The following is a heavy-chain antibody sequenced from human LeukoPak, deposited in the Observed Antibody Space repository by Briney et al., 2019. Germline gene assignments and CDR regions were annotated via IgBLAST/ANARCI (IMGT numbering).Heavy chain of an antibody. CDR3: ARVKTGTTHFDY. Sequence: ASVKVSCKASGYIFTGYYMHWVRQAPGQGLEWMGWMNPNSGNTGYAQKFQGRVTITRNTSISTAYMELSSLRSEDTAVYYCARVKTGTTHFDYWGQGTLVTVSS. CDR2: MNPNSGNT. D-gene: IGHD1-1*01. J-gene: IGHJ4*02. CDR1: GYIFTGYY. V-gene: IGHV1-8*03.